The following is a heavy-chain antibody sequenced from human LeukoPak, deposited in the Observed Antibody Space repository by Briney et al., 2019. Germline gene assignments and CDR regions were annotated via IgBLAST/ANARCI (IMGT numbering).Heavy chain of an antibody. V-gene: IGHV4-59*01. J-gene: IGHJ4*02. Sequence: SETLSLTCTVSGGSISSYYWSWIRQPPGKGLEWIGYIYYSGSTNYNPPLKRRVTISVLTSKNQFSLKLSSVTAADTAVYYCARVTSGYENFDYWGQGTLVTVSS. D-gene: IGHD5-12*01. CDR3: ARVTSGYENFDY. CDR2: IYYSGST. CDR1: GGSISSYY.